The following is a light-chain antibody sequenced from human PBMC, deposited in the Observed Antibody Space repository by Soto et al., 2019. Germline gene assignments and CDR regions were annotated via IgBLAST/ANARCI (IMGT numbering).Light chain of an antibody. CDR2: LGS. CDR3: MQALHTPLT. CDR1: QSLLHSNGYNY. J-gene: IGKJ3*01. V-gene: IGKV2-28*01. Sequence: DIVMTQSPLSLPVTPGEPASISCRSSQSLLHSNGYNYLDCYLQKPGQSPQLLIYLGSNRASGVPDRFSGSGSGTDFTLKISRVEAEDVGVYYCMQALHTPLTFGPGTKVDIK.